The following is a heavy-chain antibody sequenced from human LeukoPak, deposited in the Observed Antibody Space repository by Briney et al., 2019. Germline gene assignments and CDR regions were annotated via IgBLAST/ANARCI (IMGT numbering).Heavy chain of an antibody. J-gene: IGHJ6*02. Sequence: GGSLRLSCAASGFTFSSYWMHWVRRAPGKGLVWVSRINSDGSSTSYADSVKGRFTISRDNAKNTLYLQMNSLRAEDTAVYYCARGSYYYGSGSYRPYYYYYGMDVWGQGTTVTVSS. CDR2: INSDGSST. D-gene: IGHD3-10*01. CDR3: ARGSYYYGSGSYRPYYYYYGMDV. V-gene: IGHV3-74*01. CDR1: GFTFSSYW.